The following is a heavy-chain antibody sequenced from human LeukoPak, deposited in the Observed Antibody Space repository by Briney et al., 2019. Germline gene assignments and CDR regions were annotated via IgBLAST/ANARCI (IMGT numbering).Heavy chain of an antibody. V-gene: IGHV3-48*01. CDR2: ISSSSSTI. CDR1: GFTFSSYS. Sequence: GGSLRLSCAASGFTFSSYSMNWVRQAPGKGLEWVSYISSSSSTIYYADSVKGRFTISRDNAKNSLYLQMNSLRAEDTAVYYCARDTPGTGSGIFDYWGQGTLVTVSS. D-gene: IGHD2-15*01. J-gene: IGHJ4*02. CDR3: ARDTPGTGSGIFDY.